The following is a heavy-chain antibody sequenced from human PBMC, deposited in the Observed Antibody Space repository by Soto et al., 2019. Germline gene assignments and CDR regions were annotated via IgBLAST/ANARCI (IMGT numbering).Heavy chain of an antibody. CDR3: TRDLDTAMVYYYYYGMDV. CDR1: GFTFGDYA. V-gene: IGHV3-49*03. Sequence: GGSLRLSCTASGFTFGDYAMSWFRQAPGKGLEWVGFIRSKAYGGTTEYAASVKGRFTISRDDSKSIAYLQMNSLKTEDTAVYYCTRDLDTAMVYYYYYGMDVWGQGTTVTVSS. J-gene: IGHJ6*02. CDR2: IRSKAYGGTT. D-gene: IGHD5-18*01.